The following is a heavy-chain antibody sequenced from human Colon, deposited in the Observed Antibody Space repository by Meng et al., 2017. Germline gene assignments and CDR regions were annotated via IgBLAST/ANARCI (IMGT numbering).Heavy chain of an antibody. CDR3: ARDYWGSLDF. CDR2: ARIDYANT. J-gene: IGHJ4*01. D-gene: IGHD3-16*01. CDR1: WASVRRPDHQ. Sequence: VRREESGPGLVRPSGTLSRICAVSWASVRRPDHQGGWVRQPPGKGLEWIGYARIDYANTNYNHSLKSRVNVSLDTSKNQFSLNVRSVTAADTAVYYCARDYWGSLDFWGQGILVTVSS. V-gene: IGHV4-61*08.